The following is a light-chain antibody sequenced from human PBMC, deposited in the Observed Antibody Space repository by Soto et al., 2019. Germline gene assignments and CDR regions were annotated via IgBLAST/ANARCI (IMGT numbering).Light chain of an antibody. J-gene: IGLJ1*01. V-gene: IGLV1-40*01. CDR3: QSFDSSLRDYV. Sequence: QSALTQPPSVSGAPGQRVTISCTGSSSNIGAGYDVHWYQHLPGTAPKLLIYRNDNRPSGVPDRFSGSKSGTSASLAITGLQAEDEADYYCQSFDSSLRDYVFGTGTKLTVL. CDR2: RND. CDR1: SSNIGAGYD.